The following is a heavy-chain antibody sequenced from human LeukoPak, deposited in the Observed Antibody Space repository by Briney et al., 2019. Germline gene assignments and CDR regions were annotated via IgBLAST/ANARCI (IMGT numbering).Heavy chain of an antibody. CDR1: GFTFSSYA. CDR2: ISGSGGST. CDR3: AKTPLRFLEWLLGD. Sequence: GGSLRLSCAASGFTFSSYAMTWVRQAPGKGLEWVSGISGSGGSTYYADSVKGRFTISRDNSKNKLYPQMNSLRAEDTAVYYCAKTPLRFLEWLLGDWGQGTLVTVSS. D-gene: IGHD3-3*01. J-gene: IGHJ4*02. V-gene: IGHV3-23*01.